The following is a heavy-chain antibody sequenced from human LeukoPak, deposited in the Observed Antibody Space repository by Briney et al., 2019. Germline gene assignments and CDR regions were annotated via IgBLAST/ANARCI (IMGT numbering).Heavy chain of an antibody. Sequence: PGGSLRLFCAASGFTLSNSWLSSGRQAPRKGLLCGCRIKSKTDGGTTDYAAPVKGRFTISRDDSKNTLYLQMNSLKTEDTAVYYCTSKRYSSGWEEYYFDYWGQGTLVTVSS. CDR1: GFTLSNSW. J-gene: IGHJ4*02. CDR3: TSKRYSSGWEEYYFDY. D-gene: IGHD6-19*01. CDR2: IKSKTDGGTT. V-gene: IGHV3-15*01.